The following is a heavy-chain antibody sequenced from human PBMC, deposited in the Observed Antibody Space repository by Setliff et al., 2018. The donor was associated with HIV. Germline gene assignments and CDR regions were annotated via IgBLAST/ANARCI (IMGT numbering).Heavy chain of an antibody. V-gene: IGHV4-34*01. D-gene: IGHD5-12*01. CDR1: GGSFGGYY. CDR2: FSPTGSP. J-gene: IGHJ5*02. Sequence: PSETLSLTCAVYGGSFGGYYWSWIRQPPGKGLEWIGEFSPTGSPTYNPSLESRVTISVDTSKNQCSLKLRSLTAADTAIYYCARGAPRGRLRFPNWFDPWGQGTLVTVSS. CDR3: ARGAPRGRLRFPNWFDP.